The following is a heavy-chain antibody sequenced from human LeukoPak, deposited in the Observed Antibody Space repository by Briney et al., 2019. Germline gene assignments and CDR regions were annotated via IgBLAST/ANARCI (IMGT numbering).Heavy chain of an antibody. J-gene: IGHJ1*01. CDR3: ARVSGLGMNEYYQH. D-gene: IGHD3-16*01. CDR2: INNDGSAT. CDR1: GLSFADSW. V-gene: IGHV3-74*01. Sequence: GGSLRLSCAASGLSFADSWMHWVRQAPGKGLVWVSRINNDGSATRYADSVRGRFTISRDNAKNTLYLQMNSLRAEDTYVYYCARVSGLGMNEYYQHWGQGNLVTVPS.